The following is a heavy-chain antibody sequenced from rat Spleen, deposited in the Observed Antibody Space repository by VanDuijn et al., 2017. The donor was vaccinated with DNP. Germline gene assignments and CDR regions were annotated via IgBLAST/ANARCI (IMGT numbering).Heavy chain of an antibody. Sequence: EVHLVGSGGGPVQPGRSLTLSCAASGFTFSHYYMAWVRQAPKQGLEWVATINTSGTRTFYADSVRGRFTVSRDYAKNSLYLQMNSLKSEDTATYYCTKYGRDNSFDYWGQGMMVTVSS. CDR2: INTSGTRT. D-gene: IGHD1-3*01. J-gene: IGHJ2*01. V-gene: IGHV5-27*01. CDR1: GFTFSHYY. CDR3: TKYGRDNSFDY.